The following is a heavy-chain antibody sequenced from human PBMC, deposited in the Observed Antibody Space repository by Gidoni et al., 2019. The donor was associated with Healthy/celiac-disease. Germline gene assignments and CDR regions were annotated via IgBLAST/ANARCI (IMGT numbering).Heavy chain of an antibody. CDR2: IYYSGST. J-gene: IGHJ4*02. CDR1: GGSISSYY. Sequence: QLQLQESGPGLVKPSETLSLTCPVPGGSISSYYWSWVRQPPGKGLEWIGYIYYSGSTNYNPSLKSRVTISVDTSKNQFSLKLSSVTAADTAVYYCARARARRALDYWGQGTLVTVSS. V-gene: IGHV4-59*01. CDR3: ARARARRALDY.